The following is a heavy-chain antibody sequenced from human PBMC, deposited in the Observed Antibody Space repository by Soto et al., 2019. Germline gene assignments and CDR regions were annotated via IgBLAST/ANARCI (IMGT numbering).Heavy chain of an antibody. CDR1: GASVSSGSYY. CDR2: VYFSGST. V-gene: IGHV4-61*01. J-gene: IGHJ6*02. CDR3: ARGSDGDSVSYYYYGMDV. D-gene: IGHD4-17*01. Sequence: SETLSLTCIVSGASVSSGSYYWSWLRQPPGRGLEWIGYVYFSGSTYYNSSLKSRVTISLDTSKNQFSLKLNSVTAADTAVYYCARGSDGDSVSYYYYGMDVWGRGTTVTVS.